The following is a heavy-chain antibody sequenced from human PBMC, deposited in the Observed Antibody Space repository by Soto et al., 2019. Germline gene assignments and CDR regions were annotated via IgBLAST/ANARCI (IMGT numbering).Heavy chain of an antibody. CDR1: GGSISSSSYY. D-gene: IGHD3-3*01. CDR2: IYYSGST. V-gene: IGHV4-39*02. J-gene: IGHJ6*02. CDR3: ARDPNFDFWSGYYFSYYGMDV. Sequence: PSETLSLTCTVSGGSISSSSYYWGWIRQPPGKGLEWIGSIYYSGSTYYNPSLKSRVTISVDTSKSQFSLKLSSVAAADTAVYYCARDPNFDFWSGYYFSYYGMDVWGQGTTVTVSS.